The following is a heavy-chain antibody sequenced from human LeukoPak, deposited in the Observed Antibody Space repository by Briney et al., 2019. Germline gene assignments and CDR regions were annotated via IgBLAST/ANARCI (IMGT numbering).Heavy chain of an antibody. CDR2: ISSSSTI. CDR1: GFTFSSYS. CDR3: ARGIVATIVSPFDY. V-gene: IGHV3-48*01. J-gene: IGHJ4*02. Sequence: GGSLRLSCAASGFTFSSYSMNWVRQAPGKGLEWVSYISSSSTIYYADSVKGRSTISRDNAKNSLYLQMNSLRAEDTAVYYCARGIVATIVSPFDYWGQGTLVTVSS. D-gene: IGHD5-12*01.